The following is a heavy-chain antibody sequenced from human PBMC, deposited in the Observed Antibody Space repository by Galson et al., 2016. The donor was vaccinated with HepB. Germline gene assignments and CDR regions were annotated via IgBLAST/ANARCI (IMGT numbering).Heavy chain of an antibody. CDR3: TRGAYNGSPRDH. V-gene: IGHV1-69*13. CDR1: GGTFNSYS. D-gene: IGHD1-26*01. CDR2: IIPIFGAA. J-gene: IGHJ4*02. Sequence: SVKVSCKASGGTFNSYSITWVRQAPGQGLEWMGGIIPIFGAARYAQKFQGRVAISADESTNTAYMELTSLRSDDTAVYYCTRGAYNGSPRDHWGQGTLVTVSS.